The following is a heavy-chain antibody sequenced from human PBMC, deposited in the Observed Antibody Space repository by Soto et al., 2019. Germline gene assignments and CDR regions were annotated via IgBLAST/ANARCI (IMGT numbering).Heavy chain of an antibody. V-gene: IGHV1-2*04. CDR2: INPNGGVT. Sequence: QVQLVQSGAEVRKPGASVTVSYRSSGDSFNDYYIHWVRQAPGQGFEWMGWINPNGGVTKYAQKFQGLVSMTRDTSIRTVYMQLSRLRSDDTAGYYCARESGGATATLDYYYFYMDVWGTGTTVTVSS. CDR1: GDSFNDYY. CDR3: ARESGGATATLDYYYFYMDV. J-gene: IGHJ6*03. D-gene: IGHD5-12*01.